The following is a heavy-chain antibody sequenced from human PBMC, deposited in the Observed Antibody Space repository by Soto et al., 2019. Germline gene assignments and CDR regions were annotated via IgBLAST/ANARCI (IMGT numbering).Heavy chain of an antibody. CDR2: ISTYNGNI. J-gene: IGHJ4*02. CDR1: GYTFTTYG. CDR3: ARDLWGYSNTQAADY. V-gene: IGHV1-18*01. Sequence: QVQLVQSGAEVKKLGASVKVSCKASGYTFTTYGISWVRQAPGQGLEWMGWISTYNGNINSAQKFQGRVTMTTDTSTTTAYMYPRSLRSDDTAVYYCARDLWGYSNTQAADYWGQGTLVTVSS. D-gene: IGHD5-12*01.